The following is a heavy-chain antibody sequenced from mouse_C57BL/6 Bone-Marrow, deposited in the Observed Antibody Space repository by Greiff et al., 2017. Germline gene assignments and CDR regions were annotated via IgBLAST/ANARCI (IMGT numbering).Heavy chain of an antibody. CDR3: TTRALITTVVAPDY. CDR2: IDPDNGDT. D-gene: IGHD1-1*01. J-gene: IGHJ2*01. V-gene: IGHV14-4*01. CDR1: GFNIKDDY. Sequence: VQLQQSGAELVRPGASVKLSCTTSGFNIKDDYMHWVKQRPEQGLEWIGWIDPDNGDTEYASKFQGKATITADTSSNTAYLQRSSLTSEDTAVYYCTTRALITTVVAPDYGGQGNTLTVSA.